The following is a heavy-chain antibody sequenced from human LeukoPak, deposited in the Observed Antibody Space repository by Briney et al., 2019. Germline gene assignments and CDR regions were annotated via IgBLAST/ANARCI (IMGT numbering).Heavy chain of an antibody. Sequence: GASVKVPCKGSGYTFTSCGIRGVRQPPGQGLEWMGWISAYNGNTNYAQKLQGRVTMTTDTSTSTAYMELRSLRPDDTALYYCARGSFFYYYMDVWGKGTTVTISS. CDR3: ARGSFFYYYMDV. CDR2: ISAYNGNT. CDR1: GYTFTSCG. V-gene: IGHV1-18*01. J-gene: IGHJ6*03.